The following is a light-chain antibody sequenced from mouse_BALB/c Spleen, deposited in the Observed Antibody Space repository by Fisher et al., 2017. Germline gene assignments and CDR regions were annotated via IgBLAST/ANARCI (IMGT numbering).Light chain of an antibody. CDR3: QQRSSYPFT. Sequence: IVLTQTPAILSASPGEKVTMTCRASSSVSYMHWYQQKSETSPKPWIYATSNLASGVPARFSGSGSGTSYSLTISRVEAEDAATYYCQQRSSYPFTFGSGTKLEIK. V-gene: IGKV4-72*01. CDR1: SSVSY. J-gene: IGKJ4*01. CDR2: ATS.